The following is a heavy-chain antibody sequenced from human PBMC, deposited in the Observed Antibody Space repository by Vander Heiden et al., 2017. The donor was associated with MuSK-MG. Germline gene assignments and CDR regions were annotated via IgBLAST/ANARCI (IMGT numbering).Heavy chain of an antibody. D-gene: IGHD2-15*01. J-gene: IGHJ4*02. Sequence: EVQLLESGGGLVQPGGSLRLSCAASGFTFSSYAMSWVRQAPGKGLELVSAISGSGGRTYYADSVKGRFTISRDNSKNTLYLQMNSLRAEDTAVYYCAKARVVAATPNDYWGQGTLVTVSS. CDR3: AKARVVAATPNDY. V-gene: IGHV3-23*01. CDR1: GFTFSSYA. CDR2: ISGSGGRT.